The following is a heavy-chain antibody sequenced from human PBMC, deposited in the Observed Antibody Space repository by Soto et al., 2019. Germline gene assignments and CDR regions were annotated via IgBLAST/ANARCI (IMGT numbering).Heavy chain of an antibody. D-gene: IGHD5-12*01. V-gene: IGHV3-43*01. CDR2: ISWDGGST. Sequence: GGSLRLSCAASGFTFDDYTMHWVRQAPGKGLEWVSLISWDGGSTYYADSVKGRFTISRDNSKNSLYLQMNSLRTEDTALYYCAATTNGYYYYGMDVWGQGTTVTVSS. CDR1: GFTFDDYT. CDR3: AATTNGYYYYGMDV. J-gene: IGHJ6*02.